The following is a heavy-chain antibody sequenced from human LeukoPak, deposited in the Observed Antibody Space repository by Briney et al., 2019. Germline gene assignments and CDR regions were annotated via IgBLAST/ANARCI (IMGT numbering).Heavy chain of an antibody. CDR3: ARDSDDSNYYYYYGMDV. Sequence: VASVKVSCKASGYTFTSYGISWVRQAPGQGLEGMGWISAYNGNTNYAQKLQGRVTMTTDTSTSAAYMELRSLRSDDTAVYYCARDSDDSNYYYYYGMDVWGQGTTVTVSS. V-gene: IGHV1-18*01. J-gene: IGHJ6*02. CDR1: GYTFTSYG. CDR2: ISAYNGNT. D-gene: IGHD3-3*01.